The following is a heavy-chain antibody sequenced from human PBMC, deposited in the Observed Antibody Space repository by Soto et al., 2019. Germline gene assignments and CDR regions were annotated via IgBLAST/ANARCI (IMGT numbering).Heavy chain of an antibody. Sequence: EVKMVESGGGLVQPGGSLSLSCEVSGFTLSTYSMNWVRQAPGKGLEWVSFITSSGSTTYYADSVKGRFTVSGDNVKNSLFLQMNSLRDEDTAVYYCARVAIASGGVIAVTYALDVWGQGTTVTVSS. CDR2: ITSSGSTT. D-gene: IGHD3-16*02. J-gene: IGHJ6*02. CDR1: GFTLSTYS. V-gene: IGHV3-48*02. CDR3: ARVAIASGGVIAVTYALDV.